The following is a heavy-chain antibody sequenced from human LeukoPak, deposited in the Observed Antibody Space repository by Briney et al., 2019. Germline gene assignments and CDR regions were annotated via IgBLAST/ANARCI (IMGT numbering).Heavy chain of an antibody. J-gene: IGHJ4*02. CDR3: AKDEKGVAGTTFDY. D-gene: IGHD1-1*01. V-gene: IGHV3-23*01. Sequence: QAGGSLRLSCAASGFTFSSYAMSWVRQAPGKGLEWVSAISASGGSTYNADSVEGRFTISRDNSKNMLYLQMNSLRAEDTAVYYCAKDEKGVAGTTFDYWGQGSLVTVSS. CDR2: ISASGGST. CDR1: GFTFSSYA.